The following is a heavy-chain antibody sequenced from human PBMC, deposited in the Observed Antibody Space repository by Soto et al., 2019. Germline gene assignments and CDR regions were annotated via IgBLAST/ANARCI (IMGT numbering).Heavy chain of an antibody. Sequence: EVQLVESGGGLVQPGGSLRLSCAASGFTFSDYWMHWVRQAPGKGLEWVSRIKRDGSTTNYADSVKGRFTISRDNAKNTLYLKMNSLRVEDTADYSCARGAINYYYGDVGGKGPTVPV. CDR3: ARGAINYYYGDV. V-gene: IGHV3-74*01. CDR2: IKRDGSTT. D-gene: IGHD1-26*01. CDR1: GFTFSDYW. J-gene: IGHJ6*03.